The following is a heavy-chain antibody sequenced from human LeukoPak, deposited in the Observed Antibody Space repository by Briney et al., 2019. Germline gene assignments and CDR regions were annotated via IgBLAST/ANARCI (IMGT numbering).Heavy chain of an antibody. CDR3: ARDYPIVVVANWFDP. D-gene: IGHD2-15*01. V-gene: IGHV1-18*01. J-gene: IGHJ5*02. CDR2: ISAYNGNT. CDR1: GYTFTSYG. Sequence: ASVKVSCKASGYTFTSYGISWMRQAPGQGLEWMGWISAYNGNTNYAQKLQGRVTMTTDTSTSTAYMELRSLRSDDTAVYYCARDYPIVVVANWFDPWGQGTLVTVSS.